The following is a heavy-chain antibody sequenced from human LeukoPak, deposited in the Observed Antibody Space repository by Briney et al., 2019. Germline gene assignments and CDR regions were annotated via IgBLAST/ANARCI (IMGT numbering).Heavy chain of an antibody. Sequence: GGSLRLSCAASGFTFSSYAMSWVRQAPGKGLEWVSGVSGSGGSTNYAASVKGRFTISRDSSKNTLYLQMNSLRAEDTALYYCAKDLIVGATKVPYFDYWGQGTLSPSPQ. V-gene: IGHV3-23*01. CDR3: AKDLIVGATKVPYFDY. D-gene: IGHD1-26*01. J-gene: IGHJ4*02. CDR2: VSGSGGST. CDR1: GFTFSSYA.